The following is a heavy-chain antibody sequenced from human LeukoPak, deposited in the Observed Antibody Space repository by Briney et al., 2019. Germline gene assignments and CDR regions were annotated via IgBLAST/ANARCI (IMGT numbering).Heavy chain of an antibody. D-gene: IGHD4-11*01. Sequence: PGRSLRLSCVASGFMFSNYAMNWVRQTPGKGLEWVALISYDGRNKYYTDSVKGRFTIARDNSKNTLYLQMNSLRAEDTAAYFCANDYSKHDYSDYSTGDWGQGTLVTVSS. V-gene: IGHV3-33*06. CDR3: ANDYSKHDYSDYSTGD. J-gene: IGHJ4*02. CDR1: GFMFSNYA. CDR2: ISYDGRNK.